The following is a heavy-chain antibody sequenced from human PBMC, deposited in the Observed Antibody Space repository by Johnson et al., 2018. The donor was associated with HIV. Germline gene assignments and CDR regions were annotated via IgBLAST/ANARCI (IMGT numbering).Heavy chain of an antibody. V-gene: IGHV3-30*14. D-gene: IGHD6-6*01. Sequence: QVQLVESGGGVVQPGRSLRLSCAASGFTFSSYAMHWVRQAPAKGLEWVAAISYDGSDKDHADSVRGRFTISRDNSRNTVSLQMIILRPKDTAMYYCASGVTARAPLLIWGQGTMVTVSS. CDR1: GFTFSSYA. J-gene: IGHJ3*02. CDR2: ISYDGSDK. CDR3: ASGVTARAPLLI.